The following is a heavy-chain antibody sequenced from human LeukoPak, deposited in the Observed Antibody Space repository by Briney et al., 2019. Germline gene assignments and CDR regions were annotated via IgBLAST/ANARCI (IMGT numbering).Heavy chain of an antibody. CDR3: ARHGSGSYYSGDAFDI. Sequence: PSETLSLTCTVSGGSISSYYWSWIRQPPGKGLEWIGYIYYSGSTNYNPSLKSRVTISVDTSKNQFSLKLSSVTAADTAVYYCARHGSGSYYSGDAFDIWGQGTMVTVSS. CDR2: IYYSGST. CDR1: GGSISSYY. V-gene: IGHV4-59*08. J-gene: IGHJ3*02. D-gene: IGHD1-26*01.